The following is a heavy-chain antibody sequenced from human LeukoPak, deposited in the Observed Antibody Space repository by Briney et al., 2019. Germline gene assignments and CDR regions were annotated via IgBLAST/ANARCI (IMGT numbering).Heavy chain of an antibody. Sequence: PGGSLRLSCAASGLTFSSYAMSWVRQAPGKGLEWVSAISGSGGSTYYADSVKGRFTISRDNSKNTLYLQMNSLRAEDTAVYYCAKTIVVDTQAGYFDYWGQGTLVTVSS. CDR3: AKTIVVDTQAGYFDY. V-gene: IGHV3-23*01. CDR2: ISGSGGST. J-gene: IGHJ4*02. CDR1: GLTFSSYA. D-gene: IGHD3-22*01.